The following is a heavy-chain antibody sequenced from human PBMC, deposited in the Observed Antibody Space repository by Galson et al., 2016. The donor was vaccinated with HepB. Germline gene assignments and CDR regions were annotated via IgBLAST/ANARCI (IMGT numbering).Heavy chain of an antibody. CDR1: GGTFSSYA. J-gene: IGHJ5*02. V-gene: IGHV1-69*13. CDR3: ARTYYHGSGSIWFDP. D-gene: IGHD3-10*01. Sequence: SVKVSCKASGGTFSSYAISWVRQAPGRGLEWMGGIIPIFGTANYAQKFQGRVTITADESTSTAYMELSSLRSEDTAVYYCARTYYHGSGSIWFDPWGQGTLVTVSS. CDR2: IIPIFGTA.